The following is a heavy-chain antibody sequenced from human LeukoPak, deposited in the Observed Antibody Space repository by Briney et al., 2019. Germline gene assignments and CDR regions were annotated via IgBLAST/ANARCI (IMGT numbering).Heavy chain of an antibody. CDR1: GGSITSYY. D-gene: IGHD6-13*01. V-gene: IGHV4-59*01. J-gene: IGHJ4*02. CDR3: ARTKRTGYSSSWPPNFDY. CDR2: IYYSGST. Sequence: SETLSLTCTVSGGSITSYYWSWIWQPPGKGLEWIGYIYYSGSTNYNPSLKSRVTISVGTSKNQFSLKLSSVTAADTAVYYCARTKRTGYSSSWPPNFDYWGQGTLVTVSS.